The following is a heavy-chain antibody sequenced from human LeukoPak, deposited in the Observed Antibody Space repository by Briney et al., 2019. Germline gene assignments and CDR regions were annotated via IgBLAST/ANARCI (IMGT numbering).Heavy chain of an antibody. D-gene: IGHD3-9*01. V-gene: IGHV4-39*01. J-gene: IGHJ5*02. Sequence: PSETLSLTCTVSGGSFSSSDYYWGWIRQPPGKGLEWIGSIYYSGTTYYNPSLKSRVTISVDTSKKQFSLKLSSVTAADTAVYYCARTGTNVRYFDWSDNWFDPWGQGTLVTVSS. CDR1: GGSFSSSDYY. CDR2: IYYSGTT. CDR3: ARTGTNVRYFDWSDNWFDP.